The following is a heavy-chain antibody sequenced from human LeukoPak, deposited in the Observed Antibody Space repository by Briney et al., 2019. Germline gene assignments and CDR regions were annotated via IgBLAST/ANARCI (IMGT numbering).Heavy chain of an antibody. D-gene: IGHD2-2*01. J-gene: IGHJ3*02. CDR3: ARGDIAVPAAADAFDI. CDR2: MNRNSGNT. V-gene: IGHV1-8*01. CDR1: GYTFTSYD. Sequence: GASVKVSCKASGYTFTSYDINWVRQATGQGLEWMGWMNRNSGNTGYAQKFQGRVTMTRNTSISTAYMELSSLRSEDTAVYYRARGDIAVPAAADAFDIWGQGTMVTVSS.